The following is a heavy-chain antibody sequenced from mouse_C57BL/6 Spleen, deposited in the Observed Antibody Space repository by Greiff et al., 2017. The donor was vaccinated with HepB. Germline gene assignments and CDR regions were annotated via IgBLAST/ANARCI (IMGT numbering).Heavy chain of an antibody. D-gene: IGHD3-2*02. CDR2: IYPGDGDT. J-gene: IGHJ2*01. CDR3: ARWDSSGLDY. V-gene: IGHV1-80*01. Sequence: LQESGAELVKPGASVKISCKASGYAFSSYWMNWVKQRPGKGLEWIGQIYPGDGDTNYNGKFKGKATLTADKSSSTAYMQLSSLTSEDSAVYFCARWDSSGLDYWGQGTTLTVSS. CDR1: GYAFSSYW.